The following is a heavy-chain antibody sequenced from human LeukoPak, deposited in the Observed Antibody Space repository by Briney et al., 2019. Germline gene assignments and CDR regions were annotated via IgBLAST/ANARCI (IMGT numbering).Heavy chain of an antibody. V-gene: IGHV1-18*01. CDR3: ARVYYDFWSGKETEYYFDY. J-gene: IGHJ4*02. CDR1: GYTFTSYG. D-gene: IGHD3-3*01. CDR2: ISAYNGNT. Sequence: GASVKVSCKASGYTFTSYGISWVRQAPGQGLEWMGWISAYNGNTNYAQKLQGRVTMTTDTSTSTAYMELRSLRSDDTAVYYCARVYYDFWSGKETEYYFDYWGQGTLVTVSS.